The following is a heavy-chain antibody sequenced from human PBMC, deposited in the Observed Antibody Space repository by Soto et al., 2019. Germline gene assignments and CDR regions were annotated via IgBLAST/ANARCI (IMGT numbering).Heavy chain of an antibody. V-gene: IGHV1-3*04. CDR2: INTGNGNT. Sequence: ASVKVSCKASGYSFTSYAMHWVRQAPGQRLEWMGWINTGNGNTRYSQKFQGRVTITRDTFASTAYMELSSLRSEDTAVYYCASLCGGSCYDSDVWGQGTTVTVSS. CDR3: ASLCGGSCYDSDV. J-gene: IGHJ6*02. D-gene: IGHD2-15*01. CDR1: GYSFTSYA.